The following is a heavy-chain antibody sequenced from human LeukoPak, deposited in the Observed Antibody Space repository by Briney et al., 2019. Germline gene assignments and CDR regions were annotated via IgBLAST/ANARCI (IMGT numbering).Heavy chain of an antibody. CDR1: GFTFSDYY. CDR3: AKALRPMVRGVLFDA. Sequence: PGGSLRLSCAASGFTFSDYYMSWIRQAPGKGLEWVSYISSSGSTIYYADSVKGRFTISRDNSKNTLYLQMNSLRAEDTAVYYCAKALRPMVRGVLFDAWGQGTLVTVSS. CDR2: ISSSGSTI. D-gene: IGHD3-10*01. V-gene: IGHV3-11*01. J-gene: IGHJ5*02.